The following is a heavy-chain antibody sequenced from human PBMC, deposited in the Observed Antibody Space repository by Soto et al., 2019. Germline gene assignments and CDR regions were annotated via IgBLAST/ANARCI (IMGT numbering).Heavy chain of an antibody. J-gene: IGHJ6*03. V-gene: IGHV3-21*01. CDR1: GFTFSSYS. Sequence: PGGSLRLSCAASGFTFSSYSMNWVRQAPGKGLEWVSSISSSSSYIYYADSVKGRFTISRDNAKNSLYLQMNSLRAEDTAVYYCARDLRGLDYMDVWGKGTTVTVSS. CDR3: ARDLRGLDYMDV. CDR2: ISSSSSYI.